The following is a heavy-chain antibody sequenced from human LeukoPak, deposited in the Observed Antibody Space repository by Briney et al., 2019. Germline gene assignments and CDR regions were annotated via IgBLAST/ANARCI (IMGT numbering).Heavy chain of an antibody. Sequence: PSETLSLTCTVSGGSISSSSYYWGWIRQPPGKGLEWIGSIYYSGSTYYNPSLKSRVTISVDTSKNQFSLKLSSVTAADTAVYYCASEGPYYYDSSGSDYWGQGTLVTVSS. CDR1: GGSISSSSYY. J-gene: IGHJ4*02. D-gene: IGHD3-22*01. CDR3: ASEGPYYYDSSGSDY. CDR2: IYYSGST. V-gene: IGHV4-39*07.